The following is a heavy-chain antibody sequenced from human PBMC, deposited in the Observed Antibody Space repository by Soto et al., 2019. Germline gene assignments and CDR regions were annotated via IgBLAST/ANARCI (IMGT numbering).Heavy chain of an antibody. CDR1: GFTFDIYA. CDR3: ARGTDHGDYVPHHPTGNYFDY. J-gene: IGHJ4*02. CDR2: ISSNGGTT. D-gene: IGHD4-17*01. Sequence: EVQLVESGGGLVQPGGSLRLSCAASGFTFDIYAMHWVRQAPGKGLEYVSAISSNGGTTYYANSVKGRFTISRDNSKNTLYLQMGSLRAEDMAVYYCARGTDHGDYVPHHPTGNYFDYWGQGTLVTVSS. V-gene: IGHV3-64*01.